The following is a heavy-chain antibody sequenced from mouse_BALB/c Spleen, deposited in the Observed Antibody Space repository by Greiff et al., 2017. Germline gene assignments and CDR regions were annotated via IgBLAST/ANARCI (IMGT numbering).Heavy chain of an antibody. D-gene: IGHD1-1*01. CDR1: GFTFKGYD. J-gene: IGHJ2*01. Sequence: VQLQQSGAELVRPGASVKLSCTASGFTFKGYDMHWVKQRPEQGLEWIGWIDPENGDTEYAPKFQGKATMTADTSSNTAYLQLSSLTSEDTAVYYCAAWAGGSGELFDYWGQGTTLTVSS. CDR2: IDPENGDT. V-gene: IGHV14-4*02. CDR3: AAWAGGSGELFDY.